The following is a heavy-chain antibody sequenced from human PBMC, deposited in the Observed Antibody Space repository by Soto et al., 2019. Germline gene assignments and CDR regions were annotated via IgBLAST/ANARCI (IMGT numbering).Heavy chain of an antibody. V-gene: IGHV3-48*01. Sequence: GGSLRLSCAASGFTFSSYSMNWVRQAPGKGLEWVSYISSSSSTIYYGDAVKGRFTISRHNAKNSLYLQMNSLRAEDRAVYYRARSTRDFWSGYYSWGQGTLVTVSS. J-gene: IGHJ4*02. CDR2: ISSSSSTI. CDR1: GFTFSSYS. D-gene: IGHD3-3*01. CDR3: ARSTRDFWSGYYS.